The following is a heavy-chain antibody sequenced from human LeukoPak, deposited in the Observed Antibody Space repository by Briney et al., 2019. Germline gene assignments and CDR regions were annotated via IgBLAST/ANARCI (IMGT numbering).Heavy chain of an antibody. V-gene: IGHV3-74*01. CDR1: GFTFSSYW. J-gene: IGHJ6*02. D-gene: IGHD3-3*01. Sequence: PGGSLRLSCAASGFTFSSYWMHWVRQAPGKGLVWVSRINSDGSSTSYADSVKGRFTISRDNAKNTLYLQMNSLRAEDTAVYYCARVPLRDDFWSGVYGIDVWGQGTTVTVSS. CDR3: ARVPLRDDFWSGVYGIDV. CDR2: INSDGSST.